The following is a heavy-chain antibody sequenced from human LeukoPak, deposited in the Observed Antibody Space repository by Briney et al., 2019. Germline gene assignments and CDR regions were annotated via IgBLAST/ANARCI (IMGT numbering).Heavy chain of an antibody. V-gene: IGHV1-69*13. CDR2: IIPIFGTA. Sequence: SVKVSCKASGGTFSSYAISWVRQAPGQGLEWMGGIIPIFGTANYAQKFQGRVTITADESTSTAYMELSSLRSEDTAVYYCARSYYYDSSGYYYFFDYWGQGSLVTVSS. D-gene: IGHD3-22*01. CDR3: ARSYYYDSSGYYYFFDY. CDR1: GGTFSSYA. J-gene: IGHJ4*02.